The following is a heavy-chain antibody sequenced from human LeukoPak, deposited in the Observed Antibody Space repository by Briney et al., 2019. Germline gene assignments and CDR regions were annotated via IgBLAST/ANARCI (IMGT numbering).Heavy chain of an antibody. D-gene: IGHD5-18*01. CDR2: IIPILGIA. CDR3: AAQDTAMAYFDY. J-gene: IGHJ4*02. V-gene: IGHV1-69*04. CDR1: GGTFSSYA. Sequence: GASVKVSCKASGGTFSSYAISWVRQAPGQGLEWMGRIIPILGIANYAQKFQGRVTITVDKSTSTAYMELSSLRSEDTAVYYCAAQDTAMAYFDYWGQGTLVTVSS.